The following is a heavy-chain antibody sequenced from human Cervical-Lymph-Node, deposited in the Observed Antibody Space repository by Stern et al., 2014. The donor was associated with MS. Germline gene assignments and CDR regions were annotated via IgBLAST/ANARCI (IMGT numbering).Heavy chain of an antibody. CDR1: GYTFGNYD. V-gene: IGHV1-8*01. Sequence: VQLVQSGAEVSKPGASVKVSCKTSGYTFGNYDIHWVRQVAGQGLEWMGWMNSYSGDRGFAQNFQGRVTLTWNTGITTAYMQMRSLRSEDTAVYYCARGRDLGYWGQGTLVTASS. CDR3: ARGRDLGY. J-gene: IGHJ4*02. CDR2: MNSYSGDR.